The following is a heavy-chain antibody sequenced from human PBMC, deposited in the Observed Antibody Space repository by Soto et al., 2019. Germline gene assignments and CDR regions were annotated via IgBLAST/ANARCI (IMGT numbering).Heavy chain of an antibody. Sequence: AGGSLRLSCAASGFTLSSYSMHWVRQAPGKGLEWVSVISYDGSKKLYGDSVKGRFSISRDTSKNTVYLQMNSLRPEDTAVYYCARSIAVAGLDYWGQGTLVTVSS. CDR1: GFTLSSYS. CDR2: ISYDGSKK. CDR3: ARSIAVAGLDY. V-gene: IGHV3-30-3*01. J-gene: IGHJ4*02. D-gene: IGHD6-19*01.